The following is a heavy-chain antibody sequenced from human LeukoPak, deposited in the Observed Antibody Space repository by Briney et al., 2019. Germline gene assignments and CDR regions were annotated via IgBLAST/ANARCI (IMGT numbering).Heavy chain of an antibody. CDR2: IQQDGSEK. D-gene: IGHD6-13*01. CDR1: GFTFSRYW. J-gene: IGHJ3*02. V-gene: IGHV3-7*01. Sequence: GGSLRLSCAASGFTFSRYWMSWVRQAPGRGLEWVANIQQDGSEKYYVDSVKGRFTISRDNAKDSLYLQMSGLRAEDTAIYYCARDTLSSWYQIDAFDIWGQGTMVTVSS. CDR3: ARDTLSSWYQIDAFDI.